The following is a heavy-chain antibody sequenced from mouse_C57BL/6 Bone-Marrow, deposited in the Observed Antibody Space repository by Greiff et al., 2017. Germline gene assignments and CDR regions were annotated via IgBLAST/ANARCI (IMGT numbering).Heavy chain of an antibody. D-gene: IGHD1-1*01. CDR3: ARHGENGYGSSSFDY. CDR1: GFTFSSYG. CDR2: ISSGGSYT. Sequence: EVMLVESGGDLVKPGGSLKLSCAASGFTFSSYGMSWVRQTPDKRLEWVATISSGGSYTYYPDSVKGRFTISRDNAKNTLYLQMSSLKSEDTAMYYCARHGENGYGSSSFDYWGQGTTLTVSS. V-gene: IGHV5-6*01. J-gene: IGHJ2*01.